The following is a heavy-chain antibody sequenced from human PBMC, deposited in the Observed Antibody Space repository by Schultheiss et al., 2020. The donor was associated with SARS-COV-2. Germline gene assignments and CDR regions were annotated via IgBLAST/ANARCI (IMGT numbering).Heavy chain of an antibody. V-gene: IGHV4-61*02. D-gene: IGHD1-26*01. Sequence: SETMSLTCTVSGGSISSSSYYWSWIRQPPGKGLEWIGRIYTSGSTNYNPSLKSRVTMSVDTSKNQFSLKLSSVTAADTAVYYCARGVNSGSYQFDYWGQGTLVTVSS. CDR3: ARGVNSGSYQFDY. CDR1: GGSISSSSYY. CDR2: IYTSGST. J-gene: IGHJ4*02.